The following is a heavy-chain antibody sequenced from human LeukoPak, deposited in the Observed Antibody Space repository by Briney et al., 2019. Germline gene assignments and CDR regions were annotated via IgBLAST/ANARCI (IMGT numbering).Heavy chain of an antibody. D-gene: IGHD3-22*01. CDR2: INPSAGST. V-gene: IGHV1-46*01. CDR3: ATVQKQDYDTRPYYDH. CDR1: GYTFTSYY. Sequence: ASVKVSCKASGYTFTSYYIHWVRQAPGQGLEWMGVINPSAGSTRYAQKFQGRVTMTEDKSTDTAYMELSSLRSEDTAVYYCATVQKQDYDTRPYYDHWGQGTLVTVSS. J-gene: IGHJ4*02.